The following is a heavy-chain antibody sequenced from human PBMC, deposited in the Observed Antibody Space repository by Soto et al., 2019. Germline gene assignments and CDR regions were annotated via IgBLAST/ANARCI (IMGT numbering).Heavy chain of an antibody. CDR3: ARAGHGGNQDAFDI. J-gene: IGHJ3*02. CDR1: GGTFSSYA. D-gene: IGHD2-15*01. V-gene: IGHV1-69*13. CDR2: IIPIFGTA. Sequence: GASVKISCKASGGTFSSYAISWVRQAPGQGLEWMGGIIPIFGTANYEQKFQGRVTITADESTSTAYMELSSLRSEDTAVYYCARAGHGGNQDAFDIWGQGTMVTVSS.